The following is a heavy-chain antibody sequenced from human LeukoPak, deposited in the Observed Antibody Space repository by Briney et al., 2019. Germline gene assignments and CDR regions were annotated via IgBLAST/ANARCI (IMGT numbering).Heavy chain of an antibody. Sequence: PSETLSLTCTVSGYSISSGYYWGWIRQPPGKGLEWIGSIYHSGSTYYNPSLKSRVTISVDTSKNQFSLKLSSVTAADTAVYYCARTSWVAAYLSGNYYYYYYMDVWGKGTTVTVSS. J-gene: IGHJ6*03. CDR3: ARTSWVAAYLSGNYYYYYYMDV. V-gene: IGHV4-38-2*02. CDR1: GYSISSGYY. D-gene: IGHD2-15*01. CDR2: IYHSGST.